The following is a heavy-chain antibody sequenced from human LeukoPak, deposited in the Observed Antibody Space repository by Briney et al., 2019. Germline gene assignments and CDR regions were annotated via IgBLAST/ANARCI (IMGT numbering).Heavy chain of an antibody. CDR3: AYESSGYHQRSDAFHI. CDR2: INQDGSEI. D-gene: IGHD3-22*01. CDR1: GFTFSSYW. Sequence: GGSLSLSCAASGFTFSSYWMSWVRQAPGKGLEWVANINQDGSEIHCVNSVKGRFTISRDHAKNSLHLQMNSLRAEDTAMYYCAYESSGYHQRSDAFHIWGRGTVVIVSS. J-gene: IGHJ3*02. V-gene: IGHV3-7*02.